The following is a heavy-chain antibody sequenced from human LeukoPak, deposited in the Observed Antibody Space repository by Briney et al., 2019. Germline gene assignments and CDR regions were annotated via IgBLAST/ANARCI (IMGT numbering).Heavy chain of an antibody. Sequence: SETLSLTCTVSGGSISSRSHYWSWIRQPAGKGLEWIGRIDTSGSTNYNPSLRSRVTISVDPSENQFSLRLSSVTAADTAVYYCARVIHAWYYFDYWGQGILVTVSS. D-gene: IGHD2-2*01. CDR3: ARVIHAWYYFDY. J-gene: IGHJ4*02. CDR1: GGSISSRSHY. V-gene: IGHV4-61*02. CDR2: IDTSGST.